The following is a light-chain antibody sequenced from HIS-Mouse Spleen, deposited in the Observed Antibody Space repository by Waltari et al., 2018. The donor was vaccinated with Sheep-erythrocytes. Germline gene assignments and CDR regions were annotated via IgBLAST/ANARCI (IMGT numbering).Light chain of an antibody. CDR1: TLGDKY. CDR2: QDT. Sequence: SSELTQPPSVSVSPGQPASIPCSGDTLGDKYACWYQQKPGQSPVLVIYQDTKRPSGIPERFSGSNSGNTATLTISGTQAMDEADYYCQAWDSSIVVFGGGTKLTVL. V-gene: IGLV3-1*01. J-gene: IGLJ2*01. CDR3: QAWDSSIVV.